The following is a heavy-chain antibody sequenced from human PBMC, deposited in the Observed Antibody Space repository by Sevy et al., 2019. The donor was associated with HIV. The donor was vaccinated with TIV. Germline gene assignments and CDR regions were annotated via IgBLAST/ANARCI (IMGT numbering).Heavy chain of an antibody. CDR3: AKGPYDSSGYYPSAPYYYYYYMDV. J-gene: IGHJ6*03. CDR1: GFTFSSYA. V-gene: IGHV3-23*01. Sequence: GGSLRLSCAASGFTFSSYAMSWVRQAPGKGLEWVSAISGSGGSTYYADSVKGRFTSSRNNAKNTLYLQMNSLRAEDTAVYYCAKGPYDSSGYYPSAPYYYYYYMDVWGKGTTVTVSS. CDR2: ISGSGGST. D-gene: IGHD3-22*01.